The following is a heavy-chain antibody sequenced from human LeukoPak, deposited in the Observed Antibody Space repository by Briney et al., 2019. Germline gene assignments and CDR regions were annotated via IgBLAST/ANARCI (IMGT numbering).Heavy chain of an antibody. CDR1: GFTFSSYA. Sequence: GGSLRLSCAASGFTFSSYAMGWVRQAPGKGLEWVAHINNDGSEKYYVDSVKGRFTISRDNAKNSLYLQMNSLRVEDTAVYYCARDKVTYWGQGTLVTVSS. J-gene: IGHJ4*02. V-gene: IGHV3-7*01. CDR2: INNDGSEK. CDR3: ARDKVTY.